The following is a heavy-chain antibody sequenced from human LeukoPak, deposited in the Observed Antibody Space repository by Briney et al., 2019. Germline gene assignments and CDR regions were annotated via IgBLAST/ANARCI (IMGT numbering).Heavy chain of an antibody. CDR2: INKDGSDT. CDR1: GLTFSNYW. CDR3: ARGLSNRVGYDF. V-gene: IGHV3-74*01. J-gene: IGHJ4*02. Sequence: PGGSLRLSCTASGLTFSNYWMHWVRQAPGKGLVWVSYINKDGSDTNSADSVKGRFTTSRDNAKSTLYLQMNTLRAEDTAVYYCARGLSNRVGYDFGGQGTLVTVSS. D-gene: IGHD3/OR15-3a*01.